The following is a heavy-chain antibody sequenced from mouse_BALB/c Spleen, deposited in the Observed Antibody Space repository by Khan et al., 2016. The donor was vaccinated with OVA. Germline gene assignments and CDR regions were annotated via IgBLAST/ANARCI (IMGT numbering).Heavy chain of an antibody. CDR3: ARGGSSGPAWFAY. D-gene: IGHD3-1*01. CDR2: IRYDGDS. CDR1: GYSITSGYF. V-gene: IGHV3-6*01. J-gene: IGHJ3*01. Sequence: QLEESGPGLVKPSQSLSLTCSVTGYSITSGYFWNWIRQFPGNKLEWMGYIRYDGDSNYNPSLKNRISITRATSKNQFFLKLNSVTPEDTATFYCARGGSSGPAWFAYWGQGTLVTVSP.